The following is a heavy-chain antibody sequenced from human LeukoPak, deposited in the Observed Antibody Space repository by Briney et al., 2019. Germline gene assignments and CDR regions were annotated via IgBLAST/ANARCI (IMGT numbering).Heavy chain of an antibody. V-gene: IGHV1-69*13. CDR2: IIPIFGTA. Sequence: SVKVSCKASGGTFSSYAISWVRQAPGQGLEWMGGIIPIFGTANYAQKFQGRVTITADESTSTAYMELSSLRSEDTAVYYCARIGTTYSIYGDYYYMDVWGKGTTVTVSS. J-gene: IGHJ6*03. D-gene: IGHD1-7*01. CDR3: ARIGTTYSIYGDYYYMDV. CDR1: GGTFSSYA.